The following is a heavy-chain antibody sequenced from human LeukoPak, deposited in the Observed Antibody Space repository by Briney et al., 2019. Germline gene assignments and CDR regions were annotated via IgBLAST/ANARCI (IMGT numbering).Heavy chain of an antibody. J-gene: IGHJ6*01. CDR3: ARSTRRGGAPPYYAMDV. D-gene: IGHD3-16*01. V-gene: IGHV4-39*01. CDR1: GDSISTSGYY. Sequence: SETLSLTCTVSGDSISTSGYYYDWIRQPPGTGLEWIGNIYYIGNTWYNPSLKSRVTMSVDTSKNQFSLRLSSVTAADTAVYYCARSTRRGGAPPYYAMDVWGPGATITVSS. CDR2: IYYIGNT.